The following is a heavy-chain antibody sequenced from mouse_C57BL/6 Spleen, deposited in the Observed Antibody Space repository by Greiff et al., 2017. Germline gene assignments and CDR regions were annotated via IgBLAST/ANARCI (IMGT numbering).Heavy chain of an antibody. V-gene: IGHV1-50*01. CDR1: GYTFTSYW. CDR3: ARKDYDFAY. D-gene: IGHD2-4*01. J-gene: IGHJ3*01. CDR2: IDPSDSYT. Sequence: QVQLQQPGAELVKPGASVKLSCKASGYTFTSYWMQWVKQRPGQGLEWIGEIDPSDSYTNYNQKFKGKATLTVDTSSSTAYMQLSSLTSEDSAVYYCARKDYDFAYWGQGTLVTVSA.